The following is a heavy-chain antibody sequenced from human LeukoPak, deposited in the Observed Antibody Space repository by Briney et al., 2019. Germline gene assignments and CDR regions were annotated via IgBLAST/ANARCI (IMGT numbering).Heavy chain of an antibody. CDR2: FGPEDGET. J-gene: IGHJ4*02. CDR1: GYTLTELS. CDR3: ATTAGADYCSSTSCYDY. V-gene: IGHV1-24*01. Sequence: ASVKVSCKVSGYTLTELSMHWVRQAPGKGLEWMGGFGPEDGETIYAQKFQGRVTMTEDTSTDTAYMELSSLRSEDTAVYYCATTAGADYCSSTSCYDYWGQGTLVTVSS. D-gene: IGHD2-2*01.